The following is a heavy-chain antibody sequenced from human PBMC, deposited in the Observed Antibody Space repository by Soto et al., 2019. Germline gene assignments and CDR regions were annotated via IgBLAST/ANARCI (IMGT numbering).Heavy chain of an antibody. J-gene: IGHJ6*02. CDR2: ISGSGGST. D-gene: IGHD6-19*01. Sequence: PGGSLRLSCAASGFTFSIYAMSWVRQAPGKGLEWVSIISGSGGSTYYADSVKGQFTISRDNSKSTLYLQMNSLRAEDTAVYYCATALYSSAWYRGMDVWGQGTTVTVSS. CDR1: GFTFSIYA. V-gene: IGHV3-23*01. CDR3: ATALYSSAWYRGMDV.